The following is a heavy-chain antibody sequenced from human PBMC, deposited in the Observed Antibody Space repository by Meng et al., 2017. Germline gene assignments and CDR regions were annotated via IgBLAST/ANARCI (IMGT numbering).Heavy chain of an antibody. CDR1: VYTFTGYY. V-gene: IGHV1-2*02. CDR2: INPNSGGT. CDR3: ARSWVYGSSVPYYFDY. J-gene: IGHJ4*02. Sequence: ASVKVSCKASVYTFTGYYMHWVRQAPGQGLEWMGWINPNSGGTNYAQKLQGRVTMTRDTSISTAYMELSRLRSDDTAVYYCARSWVYGSSVPYYFDYWGQGTLVTVSS. D-gene: IGHD3-10*01.